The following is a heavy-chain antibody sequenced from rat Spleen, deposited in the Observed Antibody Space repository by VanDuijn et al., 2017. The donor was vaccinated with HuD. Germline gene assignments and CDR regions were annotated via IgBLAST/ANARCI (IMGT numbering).Heavy chain of an antibody. V-gene: IGHV5-25*01. J-gene: IGHJ2*01. CDR1: GFTFSTAW. D-gene: IGHD5-1*01. CDR3: ATLRWGDY. Sequence: EVQVLESGGGLVQPGNSLKLSCATSGFTFSTAWMNWVRQSPEKGLEWVASISSGGGTNTYYRDSVKGRFSISRDDAKSTLFLQMDSLRSEDTATYYCATLRWGDYWGQGVMVTVSS. CDR2: ISSGGGTNT.